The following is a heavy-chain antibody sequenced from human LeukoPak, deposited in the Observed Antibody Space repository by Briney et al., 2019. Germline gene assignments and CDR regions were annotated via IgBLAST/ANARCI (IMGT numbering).Heavy chain of an antibody. Sequence: GASVKVSCKASGYTFTDYYLHWVRQAPGQGLEWMGWINPNSGGTNYAQKFQGRVTMTGDTSISTAYMELSGLTSDDTAVYYCVRRASTDYWGQGTLVTISS. J-gene: IGHJ4*02. CDR2: INPNSGGT. CDR1: GYTFTDYY. D-gene: IGHD1-26*01. V-gene: IGHV1-2*02. CDR3: VRRASTDY.